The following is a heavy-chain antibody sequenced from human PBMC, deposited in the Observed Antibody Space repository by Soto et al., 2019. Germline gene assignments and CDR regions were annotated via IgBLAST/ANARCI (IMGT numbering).Heavy chain of an antibody. CDR3: PRHTWFEELSFDF. J-gene: IGHJ4*02. V-gene: IGHV3-7*03. D-gene: IGHD3-10*01. CDR2: IKQDGSEK. Sequence: GGSLRLSCAASGFTFSSYWMSWVRQAPGKGLEWVANIKQDGSEKYYVDSVKGRFTISRDNAKNSLYLQMNSLRAEDTAVYYCPRHTWFEELSFDFWCQGTLVTVSS. CDR1: GFTFSSYW.